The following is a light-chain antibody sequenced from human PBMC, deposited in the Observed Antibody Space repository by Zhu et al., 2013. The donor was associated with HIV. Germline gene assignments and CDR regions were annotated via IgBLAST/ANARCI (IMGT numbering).Light chain of an antibody. V-gene: IGKV1-39*01. CDR3: QQSYSTPLT. Sequence: IQLTQSPSSLSASVGDRVTITCRASQGISSYLAWYQQKPGKAPKLLISDASTLQSGVPSRFSGSGSGTDFTLTISSLQSEDFATYYCQQSYSTPLTFGGGTKVEIK. J-gene: IGKJ4*01. CDR2: DAS. CDR1: QGISSY.